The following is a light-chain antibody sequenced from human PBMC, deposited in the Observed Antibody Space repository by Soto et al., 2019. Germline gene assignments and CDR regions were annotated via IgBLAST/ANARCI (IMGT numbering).Light chain of an antibody. Sequence: DIQMTQSPSTLSASVGDRVTFTCRASQSISGSLAWYQQKPGKAPKLLIYEASNLKSGVPSRFSGSGSGTEYTLTISSLQPDDSASYYCQQYNGYWTFGQGTRVEIK. CDR1: QSISGS. CDR3: QQYNGYWT. CDR2: EAS. J-gene: IGKJ1*01. V-gene: IGKV1-5*03.